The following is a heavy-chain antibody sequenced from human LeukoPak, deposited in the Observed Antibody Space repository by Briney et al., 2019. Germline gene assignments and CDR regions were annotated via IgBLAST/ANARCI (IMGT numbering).Heavy chain of an antibody. Sequence: GGSLRLSCAASGFTFRSYAMSWVRQAPGKGLEWVSGISGSGGSTYYADSVTGRFTISRDNANNALFLQVTSLRAEDTAVYYCARGDCSGGRCYYDYWGQGTLVAVSS. J-gene: IGHJ4*02. CDR2: ISGSGGST. CDR1: GFTFRSYA. V-gene: IGHV3-23*01. CDR3: ARGDCSGGRCYYDY. D-gene: IGHD2-15*01.